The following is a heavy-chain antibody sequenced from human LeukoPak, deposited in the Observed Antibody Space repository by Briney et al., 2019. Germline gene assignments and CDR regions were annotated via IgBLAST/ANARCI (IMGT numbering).Heavy chain of an antibody. Sequence: GGSLRLSCAASGFTLSYYAMNWVRQAPGKGLEWVSGISYIDVETYYADSVKGRFTISSDNSMNTLYLQMDSLTVEDTAVYYCAKRTRDGFNTPIDFWGQGTLVTVS. J-gene: IGHJ4*02. CDR1: GFTLSYYA. V-gene: IGHV3-23*01. CDR3: AKRTRDGFNTPIDF. D-gene: IGHD5-24*01. CDR2: ISYIDVET.